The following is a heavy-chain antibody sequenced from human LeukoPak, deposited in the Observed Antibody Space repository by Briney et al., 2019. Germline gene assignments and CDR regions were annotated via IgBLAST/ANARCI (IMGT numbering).Heavy chain of an antibody. V-gene: IGHV4-39*01. CDR3: AGRGGMITFGGVIVPYYFDY. Sequence: SETLSLTCTVSGGSISSSSYYWGWIRQPPGKGLEWIGSIYYSGSTYYNPSLKSRVTISVDTSKNQFSLKLSSVTAADTAVYYCAGRGGMITFGGVIVPYYFDYWGQGTLVTVSS. CDR2: IYYSGST. J-gene: IGHJ4*01. D-gene: IGHD3-16*02. CDR1: GGSISSSSYY.